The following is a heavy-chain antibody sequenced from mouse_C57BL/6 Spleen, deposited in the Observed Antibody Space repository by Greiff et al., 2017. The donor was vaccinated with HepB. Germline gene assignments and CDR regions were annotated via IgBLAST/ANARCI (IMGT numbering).Heavy chain of an antibody. CDR1: GYSITSGYY. V-gene: IGHV3-6*01. CDR3: ASLPYFDV. D-gene: IGHD2-1*01. J-gene: IGHJ1*03. CDR2: ISYDGSN. Sequence: VQLQQSGPGLVKPSQSLSLTCSVTGYSITSGYYWNWIRQFPGNKLEWMGYISYDGSNNYNPSLKNRISITRDTSKNQFFLKLNSVTTEDTATYYCASLPYFDVWGTGTTVTVSS.